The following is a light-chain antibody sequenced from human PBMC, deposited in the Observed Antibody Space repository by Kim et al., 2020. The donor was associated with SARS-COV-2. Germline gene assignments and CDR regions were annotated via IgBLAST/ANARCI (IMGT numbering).Light chain of an antibody. V-gene: IGLV10-54*01. CDR1: SDNVGHQG. CDR3: SAWDRSLDAVV. CDR2: RDN. J-gene: IGLJ2*01. Sequence: QTAALTCTGNSDNVGHQGASWLQQRQGHPPKSLSYRDNNRPSGISERFSASTSGNTASLTITGLQPEDEADYYSSAWDRSLDAVVFGGGTQLTVL.